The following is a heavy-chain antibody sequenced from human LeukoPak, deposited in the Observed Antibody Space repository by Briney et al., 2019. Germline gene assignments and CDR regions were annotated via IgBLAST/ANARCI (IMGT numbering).Heavy chain of an antibody. CDR3: ATLEMATIYFDY. J-gene: IGHJ4*02. CDR1: GLTFSSYG. D-gene: IGHD5-24*01. Sequence: PGGSLRLSCAASGLTFSSYGMHWVRQAPGRGLEWVAFIRYDGSNKYYADSVKGRFTISRDNSKNTLYLQMNSLRAEDTAVYYCATLEMATIYFDYWGQGTLVTVSS. V-gene: IGHV3-30*02. CDR2: IRYDGSNK.